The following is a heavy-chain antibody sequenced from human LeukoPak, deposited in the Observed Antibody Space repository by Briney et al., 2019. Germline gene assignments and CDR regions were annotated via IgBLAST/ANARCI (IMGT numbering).Heavy chain of an antibody. CDR2: INPSGGST. J-gene: IGHJ4*02. D-gene: IGHD1-26*01. Sequence: GASVKVSCKASGYTFTSYYMHWVRQAPGQGLGWMGIINPSGGSTSYTQKFQGRVTVTRDTSTSTVYMELSSLRSEDTAVYYCARVERIVGATHFDYWGQGTLVTVSS. CDR3: ARVERIVGATHFDY. V-gene: IGHV1-46*01. CDR1: GYTFTSYY.